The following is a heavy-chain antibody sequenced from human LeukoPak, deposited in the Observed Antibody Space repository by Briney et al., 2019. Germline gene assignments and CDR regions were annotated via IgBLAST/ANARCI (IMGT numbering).Heavy chain of an antibody. CDR3: ASSGIAVSNWFDP. Sequence: SETLSLTCTVSGGSISSSSYYWGWIRQPPGKGLEWIGSIYYSGSTYYNPSLKSRFTISVDTSKNQFSLKLSSVTAADTAVYYCASSGIAVSNWFDPWGQGTLVTVSS. V-gene: IGHV4-39*07. CDR1: GGSISSSSYY. J-gene: IGHJ5*02. CDR2: IYYSGST. D-gene: IGHD6-19*01.